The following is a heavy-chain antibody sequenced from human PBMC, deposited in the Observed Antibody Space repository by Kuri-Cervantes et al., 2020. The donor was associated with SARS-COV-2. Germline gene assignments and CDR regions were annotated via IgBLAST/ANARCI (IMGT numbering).Heavy chain of an antibody. CDR1: GYTFTSYA. CDR3: ARDMGDRLLWFGELLY. D-gene: IGHD3-10*01. CDR2: INAGNGNT. V-gene: IGHV1-3*01. J-gene: IGHJ4*02. Sequence: ASVKVSCKASGYTFTSYAMHWVRQAPGQRLEWMGWINAGNGNTKYSQKFQGRVTITRDTSTSTAYMELRSLRSDDTAVYYCARDMGDRLLWFGELLYWGQGTLVTVSS.